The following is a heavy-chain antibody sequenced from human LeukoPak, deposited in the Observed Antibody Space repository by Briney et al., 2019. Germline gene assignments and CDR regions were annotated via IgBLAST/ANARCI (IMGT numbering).Heavy chain of an antibody. V-gene: IGHV3-23*01. CDR1: GLTFRSYA. CDR3: TRHTYCGGDCYSGYFDY. D-gene: IGHD2-21*02. Sequence: GGSLRLSCAASGLTFRSYAMSWVRQVPGKGLEWVSVVSGSGDRTYYADSVKGRFTISRDNSKNTLYLQMNSLRAEDTAVYFCTRHTYCGGDCYSGYFDYWGQGTLVTVSS. J-gene: IGHJ4*02. CDR2: VSGSGDRT.